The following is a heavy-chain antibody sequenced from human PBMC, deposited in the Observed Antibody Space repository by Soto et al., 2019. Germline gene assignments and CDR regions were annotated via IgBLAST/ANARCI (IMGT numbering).Heavy chain of an antibody. Sequence: PSETLSLTCTVSGGSISSGDYYWSWIRQPPGKGLEWIGYIYYSGSTYYNPSLKSRVTISVDTSKNQFSLKLSSVTAADTAVYYSAVGATKTEYYFDYWGQGTLVTVSS. V-gene: IGHV4-30-4*01. D-gene: IGHD1-26*01. CDR1: GGSISSGDYY. CDR2: IYYSGST. J-gene: IGHJ4*02. CDR3: AVGATKTEYYFDY.